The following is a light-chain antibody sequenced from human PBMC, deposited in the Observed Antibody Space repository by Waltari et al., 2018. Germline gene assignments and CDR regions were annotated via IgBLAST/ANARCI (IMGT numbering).Light chain of an antibody. V-gene: IGLV2-14*03. CDR3: SSYTSSSTLA. CDR2: DVS. Sequence: QSALTQPASVSGSPGQSLTIPCTGTSGDVGGYKYVSWYKQHPGKAPKLMIYDVSNRPSGVSDRGAGSKSGNTASLTISGLQAEDEAEYYCSSYTSSSTLAFGGGTKLTVL. J-gene: IGLJ2*01. CDR1: SGDVGGYKY.